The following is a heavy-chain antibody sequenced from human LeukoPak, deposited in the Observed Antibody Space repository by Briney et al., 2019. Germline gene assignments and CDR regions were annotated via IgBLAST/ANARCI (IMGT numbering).Heavy chain of an antibody. Sequence: GGSLRLSCVVSGLTVSSNYMSWVRQAPGKGLEWVSVIYSGGTTNYADSVKGRLLVYRDNSKNTLYLQMNSLRAEDTAVYYCASKLTTGYRGQGTLVTVSS. V-gene: IGHV3-66*01. CDR3: ASKLTTGY. J-gene: IGHJ4*02. D-gene: IGHD4-17*01. CDR1: GLTVSSNY. CDR2: IYSGGTT.